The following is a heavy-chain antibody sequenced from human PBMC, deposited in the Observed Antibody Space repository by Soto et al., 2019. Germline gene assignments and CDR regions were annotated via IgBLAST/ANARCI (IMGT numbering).Heavy chain of an antibody. CDR3: ARHATRSYDY. CDR1: GGSIRSSSCY. J-gene: IGHJ4*02. CDR2: IYYSGNT. V-gene: IGHV4-39*01. Sequence: SETLSLTCTVSGGSIRSSSCYWGWIRQPPGKGLEWIGSIYYSGNTNYNPSLKSRVTISVDTSKNQFTLNLNSVTAADTAMYYCARHATRSYDYWGQGTLVTVSS.